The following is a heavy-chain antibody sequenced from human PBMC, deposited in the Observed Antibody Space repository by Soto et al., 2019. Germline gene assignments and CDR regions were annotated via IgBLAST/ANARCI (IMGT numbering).Heavy chain of an antibody. J-gene: IGHJ4*02. CDR2: IYYSGNT. CDR3: ARSSLGGGSSGYSSDY. D-gene: IGHD3-22*01. V-gene: IGHV4-31*03. Sequence: QVQLQESGPGLVKPSQTLSLTCSVSGGSISRGGYYWSWVRQHPGKGLEWIGYIYYSGNTFYNPSLKSRLTISVETATNQFSLQLISVTAADTAVYYCARSSLGGGSSGYSSDYWGQGTLVTVSS. CDR1: GGSISRGGYY.